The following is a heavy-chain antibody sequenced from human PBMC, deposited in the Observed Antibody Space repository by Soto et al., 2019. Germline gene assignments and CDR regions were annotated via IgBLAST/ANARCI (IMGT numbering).Heavy chain of an antibody. CDR3: ASGGRLVVVTAPYDY. J-gene: IGHJ4*02. D-gene: IGHD2-21*02. CDR1: GYTFSSYY. CDR2: INPSGGYT. V-gene: IGHV1-46*03. Sequence: GASVKVSCKASGYTFSSYYMNWVRQSPGQGLEWLGIINPSGGYTTYAQRFLGRVTMTSDTSTSTVHMELGSLTSEDTAVYYCASGGRLVVVTAPYDYWGQGTLVTVSS.